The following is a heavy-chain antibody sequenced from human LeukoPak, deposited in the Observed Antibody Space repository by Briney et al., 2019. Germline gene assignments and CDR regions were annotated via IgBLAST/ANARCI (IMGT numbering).Heavy chain of an antibody. CDR3: ARARVDTAMADFDY. Sequence: YSPSFQGHVTISADKSIATVYLQWSSLKASDTAMYYCARARVDTAMADFDYWGRGTLVTVSS. D-gene: IGHD5-18*01. V-gene: IGHV5-10-1*01. J-gene: IGHJ4*02.